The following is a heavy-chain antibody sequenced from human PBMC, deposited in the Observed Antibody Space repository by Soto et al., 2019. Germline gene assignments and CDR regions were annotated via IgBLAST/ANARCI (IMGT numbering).Heavy chain of an antibody. D-gene: IGHD6-13*01. J-gene: IGHJ4*02. CDR3: ARGGPGSSSWYVNS. CDR2: IYYSGST. CDR1: GGSISSGDYY. V-gene: IGHV4-30-4*01. Sequence: PSETLSLTCTVSGGSISSGDYYWSWIRQPPGKGLEWIGYIYYSGSTYYNPSLKSRVTISVDTSKNQFSLKLSSVTAADTAVYYCARGGPGSSSWYVNSWGQGNLVTVSS.